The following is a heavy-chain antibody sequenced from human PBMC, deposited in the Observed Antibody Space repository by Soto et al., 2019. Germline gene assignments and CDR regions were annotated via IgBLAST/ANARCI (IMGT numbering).Heavy chain of an antibody. CDR2: IIPNFGTA. J-gene: IGHJ6*02. V-gene: IGHV1-69*13. CDR1: GGTFSSYA. CDR3: ASVSMVRGVPYYYYGMDV. D-gene: IGHD3-10*01. Sequence: GASVKVSCKASGGTFSSYAISWVRQAPGQGLEWMGGIIPNFGTANYAQKFQGRVTITADESTSTAYMELSSLRSEDTALYYCASVSMVRGVPYYYYGMDVWGQGTTVTVSS.